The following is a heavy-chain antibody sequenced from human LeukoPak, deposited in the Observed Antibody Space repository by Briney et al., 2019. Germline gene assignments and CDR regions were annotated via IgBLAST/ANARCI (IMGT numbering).Heavy chain of an antibody. D-gene: IGHD6-19*01. J-gene: IGHJ4*02. CDR1: GFAYSHYW. CDR3: ARGDSGRAD. V-gene: IGHV3-74*01. CDR2: INNEGDNT. Sequence: GGSLRLSCAASGFAYSHYWMHWVRQAPGKGLVWVSRINNEGDNTIYADSVKGRFTISRDNAKNTLYLQMNSLRAEDTAVYYRARGDSGRADWGQGTLVTVSS.